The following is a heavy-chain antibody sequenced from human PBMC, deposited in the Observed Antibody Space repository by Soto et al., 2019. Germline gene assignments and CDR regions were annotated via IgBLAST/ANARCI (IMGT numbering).Heavy chain of an antibody. D-gene: IGHD5-18*01. Sequence: QVQLVQSGAEVKKPGASVKVSCKASGYTFTSYGIIWVRQAPGQGLEWMGWISAYNGNTNYAQKLQGRVTMTTDTSTGTAYMELRSLRSDDTAVYSCESASVDIPMAHWGQGTLVTVSS. V-gene: IGHV1-18*01. J-gene: IGHJ4*02. CDR2: ISAYNGNT. CDR1: GYTFTSYG. CDR3: ESASVDIPMAH.